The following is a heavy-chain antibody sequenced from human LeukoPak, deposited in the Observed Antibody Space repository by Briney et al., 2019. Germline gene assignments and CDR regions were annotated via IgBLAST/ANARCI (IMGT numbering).Heavy chain of an antibody. Sequence: ASVKVSCKASGYTFTGYYIHWVRQAPGQGLEWMGWINPNSGGTNYAQKFQGRVTMTRDTSISTAYMELSRLRSDDTALYYCARGHRPGYEDAAVDYWGQGTLVTVSS. CDR2: INPNSGGT. CDR1: GYTFTGYY. CDR3: ARGHRPGYEDAAVDY. J-gene: IGHJ4*02. V-gene: IGHV1-2*02. D-gene: IGHD2-2*01.